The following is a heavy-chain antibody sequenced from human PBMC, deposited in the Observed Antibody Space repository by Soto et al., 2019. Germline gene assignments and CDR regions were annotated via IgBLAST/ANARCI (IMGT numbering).Heavy chain of an antibody. J-gene: IGHJ4*02. Sequence: GGSLRLSCAASGFTFISYAIVWCRQGPGKGLEWVAVVSIGGSTHYADSVRGRFTISRDNSKNTLSLQMNSLTAEDTAVYFCAKRRGAGGHFDYWGQGALVTVSS. D-gene: IGHD2-15*01. CDR2: VSIGGST. CDR1: GFTFISYA. V-gene: IGHV3-23*01. CDR3: AKRRGAGGHFDY.